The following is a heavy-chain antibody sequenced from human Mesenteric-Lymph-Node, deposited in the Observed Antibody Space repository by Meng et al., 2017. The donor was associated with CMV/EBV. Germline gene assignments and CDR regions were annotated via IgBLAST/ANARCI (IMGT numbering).Heavy chain of an antibody. D-gene: IGHD3-3*01. V-gene: IGHV3-30*02. Sequence: GGSLRLSCAASGFAFSSHGMHWVRQTPGKGLEWVAFIRSDGSTEYYADSVKGRFTISRDNSKNTLYLQMNSLRPEESALYYCARYDFWSGSYFDYWGQGTPVTVSS. CDR1: GFAFSSHG. CDR2: IRSDGSTE. CDR3: ARYDFWSGSYFDY. J-gene: IGHJ4*02.